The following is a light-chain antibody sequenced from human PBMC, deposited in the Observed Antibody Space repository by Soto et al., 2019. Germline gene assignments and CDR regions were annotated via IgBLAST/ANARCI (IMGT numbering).Light chain of an antibody. CDR1: QSVNSNY. CDR2: GAS. J-gene: IGKJ4*01. V-gene: IGKV3-20*01. CDR3: QQYVYSPRALT. Sequence: EIVLTQSPGTLSLSPGESATLSCRASQSVNSNYLAWYQHKPGQAPRLLIYGASTRAPGISDRFSGSGSGTDFTLTISRLEPEDFAVYYCQQYVYSPRALTFGGGTKVEIK.